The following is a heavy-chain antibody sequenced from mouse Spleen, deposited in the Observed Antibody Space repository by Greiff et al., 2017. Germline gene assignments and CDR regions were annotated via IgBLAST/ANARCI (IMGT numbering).Heavy chain of an antibody. Sequence: EVQGVESGGGLVKPGGSLKLSCAASGFTFSDYGMHWVRQAPEKGLEWVAYISSGSSTIYYADTVKGRFTISRDNAKNTLFLQMTSLRSEDTAMYYCARMDYSNFYYAMDYWGQGTSVTVSS. D-gene: IGHD2-5*01. CDR3: ARMDYSNFYYAMDY. J-gene: IGHJ4*01. V-gene: IGHV5-17*01. CDR1: GFTFSDYG. CDR2: ISSGSSTI.